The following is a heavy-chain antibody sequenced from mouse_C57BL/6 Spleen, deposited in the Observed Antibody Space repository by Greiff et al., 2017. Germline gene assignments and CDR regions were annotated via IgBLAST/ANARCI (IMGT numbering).Heavy chain of an antibody. CDR1: GYTFTSYW. CDR3: ARDEGYYYGSSFY. J-gene: IGHJ2*01. CDR2: INPSYGGT. V-gene: IGHV1-53*01. Sequence: VQLQPSGTELVKPGASVKLSCKASGYTFTSYWMHWVKQRPGQGLEWIGNINPSYGGTNYNEKFKSKATLTVDKSSSTAYMQLSSLTSEDSAVYYCARDEGYYYGSSFYWGQGTTLTVAS. D-gene: IGHD1-1*01.